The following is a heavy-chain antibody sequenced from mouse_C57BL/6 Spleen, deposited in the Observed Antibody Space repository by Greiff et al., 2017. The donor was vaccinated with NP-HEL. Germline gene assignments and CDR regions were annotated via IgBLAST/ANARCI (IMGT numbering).Heavy chain of an antibody. Sequence: QVQLKQPGTELVKPGASVKLSCKASGYTFTSYWMHWVKQRPGQGLEWIGNINPSNGGTNYNEKFKGKATLTVDKSSSTAYMQLSSLTSEDSAVYDCASSRQRRRRDYAMDYWGQGTTVTVSS. CDR2: INPSNGGT. D-gene: IGHD3-2*02. CDR1: GYTFTSYW. J-gene: IGHJ4*01. CDR3: ASSRQRRRRDYAMDY. V-gene: IGHV1-53*01.